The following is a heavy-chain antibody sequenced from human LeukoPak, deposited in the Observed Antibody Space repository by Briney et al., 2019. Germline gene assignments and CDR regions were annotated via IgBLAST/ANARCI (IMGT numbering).Heavy chain of an antibody. CDR3: ASQFLLPFDY. J-gene: IGHJ4*02. V-gene: IGHV1-69*02. D-gene: IGHD3-22*01. Sequence: SVKVSCKAPGDTFGSYTISWVRQAHGQGLEWMGRTIPILGIAKYAQKFQGRLTITADTSTSTAYMELTNLRSDDTAVYYCASQFLLPFDYWGRGTLVTVSS. CDR2: TIPILGIA. CDR1: GDTFGSYT.